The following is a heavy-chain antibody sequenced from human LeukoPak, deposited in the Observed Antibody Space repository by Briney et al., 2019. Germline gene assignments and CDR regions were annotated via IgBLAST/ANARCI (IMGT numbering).Heavy chain of an antibody. Sequence: SETLSLTCTVSGGSISSYYWSWIRQPPGKGLEWMGYIYYSGITNYNPPLKSRVTIPVETSKNQFSLKLSSVTAADTAVYYCARDHAPFVSTAGFDPWGQGTLVTVSS. CDR1: GGSISSYY. V-gene: IGHV4-59*01. CDR3: ARDHAPFVSTAGFDP. J-gene: IGHJ5*02. CDR2: IYYSGIT. D-gene: IGHD6-25*01.